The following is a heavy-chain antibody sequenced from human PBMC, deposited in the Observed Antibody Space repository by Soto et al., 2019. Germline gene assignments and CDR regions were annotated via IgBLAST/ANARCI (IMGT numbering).Heavy chain of an antibody. CDR1: GGSISCYY. V-gene: IGHV4-59*08. J-gene: IGHJ4*02. CDR3: ASMGYHYGSGSYPLDY. Sequence: QVQLQESGPGLVKPSETLSITCTVSGGSISCYYWTWIRQPPGKGLEWIGFIYNSGSTHYNPSLRSRVTISVDTSKNQFSLKLRSVTAADTAVYYCASMGYHYGSGSYPLDYWGQGTLVTVSS. D-gene: IGHD3-10*01. CDR2: IYNSGST.